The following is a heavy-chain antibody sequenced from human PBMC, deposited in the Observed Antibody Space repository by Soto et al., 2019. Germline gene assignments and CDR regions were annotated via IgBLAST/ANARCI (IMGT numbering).Heavy chain of an antibody. V-gene: IGHV1-69*13. CDR3: ARVTPRVIGYCTNGVCPSGYGMDV. J-gene: IGHJ6*02. Sequence: SVKVSCKASGGTFSSYAISWVRQAPGQGLEWMGGIIPIFGTANYAQKFQGRVTITADESTSTAYMELSSLRSEDTAVYYCARVTPRVIGYCTNGVCPSGYGMDVWGHGTTVTVSS. CDR1: GGTFSSYA. CDR2: IIPIFGTA. D-gene: IGHD2-8*01.